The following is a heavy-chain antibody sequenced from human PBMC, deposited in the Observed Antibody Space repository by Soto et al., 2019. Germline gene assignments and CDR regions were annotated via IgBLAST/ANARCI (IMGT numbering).Heavy chain of an antibody. CDR3: ARLLPYDSSGYVGFDY. D-gene: IGHD3-22*01. V-gene: IGHV1-18*04. CDR2: INANNGNT. CDR1: GYTFTSYY. Sequence: ASVKVSCKACGYTFTSYYMHWVRQAPGQGLEWMGMINANNGNTNYAQKLQGRVTMTTDTSTSTAYMELSSVTAADTAVYYCARLLPYDSSGYVGFDYWGQGTLVTVSS. J-gene: IGHJ4*02.